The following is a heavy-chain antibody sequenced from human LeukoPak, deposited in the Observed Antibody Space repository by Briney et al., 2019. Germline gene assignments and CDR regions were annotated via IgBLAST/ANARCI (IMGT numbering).Heavy chain of an antibody. CDR3: AKSSVVVAPAAYFQH. V-gene: IGHV3-23*01. Sequence: GGSLRLSCAASGFTFSNYGMNWVRQAPGKGLEWVSGISGRGGSTYYADSVKGRFTISRDNSKNTLYLQMNSLRAEDTAVYYCAKSSVVVAPAAYFQHWGQGTLVTVSS. CDR2: ISGRGGST. CDR1: GFTFSNYG. J-gene: IGHJ1*01. D-gene: IGHD2-15*01.